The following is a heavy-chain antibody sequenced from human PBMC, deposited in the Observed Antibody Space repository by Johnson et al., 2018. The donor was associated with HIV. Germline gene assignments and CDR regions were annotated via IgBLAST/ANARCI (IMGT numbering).Heavy chain of an antibody. CDR2: VYSGGST. CDR1: GFTVSSNY. J-gene: IGHJ3*02. CDR3: ARTMYRSSWSGGFDI. V-gene: IGHV3-66*02. D-gene: IGHD6-13*01. Sequence: VQLVESGGGFIQPGGSLRLSCAASGFTVSSNYMSWVRQAPGKGLEWVSVVYSGGSTYYADSVKGRFTISRDNSKNTLYLQMKSLRAEDTAVYFCARTMYRSSWSGGFDIWGQGTMVTVSS.